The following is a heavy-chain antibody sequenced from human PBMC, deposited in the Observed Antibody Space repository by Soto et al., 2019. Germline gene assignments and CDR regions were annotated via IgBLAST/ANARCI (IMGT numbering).Heavy chain of an antibody. CDR2: ISGSAGT. D-gene: IGHD3-16*02. J-gene: IGHJ4*02. CDR1: GFTFRTYA. Sequence: PGGSLRLSCTASGFTFRTYAMTWFRQAPGKWLEWVSAISGSAGTFYATSVKGRFTISRDNSRSTVYLQMHSLRAEDSAIYYCAKEKDYDFNWGSDRFTSHYWGRGXLVTVYS. V-gene: IGHV3-23*01. CDR3: AKEKDYDFNWGSDRFTSHY.